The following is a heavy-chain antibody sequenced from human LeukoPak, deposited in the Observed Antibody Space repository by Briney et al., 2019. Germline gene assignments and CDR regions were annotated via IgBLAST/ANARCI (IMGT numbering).Heavy chain of an antibody. Sequence: PGGSLRLSCAASGFTFSSYAMSWVRQAPGKGLEWVSAISGSGGSTYYADSAKGRFTISRDNSKNTLYLQMNSLRAEDTAVYYCATDQDIVVVPAATFDYWGQGTLVTVSS. D-gene: IGHD2-2*01. CDR2: ISGSGGST. V-gene: IGHV3-23*01. J-gene: IGHJ4*02. CDR1: GFTFSSYA. CDR3: ATDQDIVVVPAATFDY.